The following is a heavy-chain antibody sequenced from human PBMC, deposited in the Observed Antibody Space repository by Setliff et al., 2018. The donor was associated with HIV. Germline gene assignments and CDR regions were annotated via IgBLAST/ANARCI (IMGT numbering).Heavy chain of an antibody. CDR2: INGGNGNT. D-gene: IGHD3-10*01. CDR3: ARSGLGMGTAYFDF. V-gene: IGHV1-3*03. J-gene: IGHJ4*02. CDR1: GDTFTTYA. Sequence: ASVKVSCKASGDTFTTYAIHWVRQAPGQRLEWMGCINGGNGNTKYSQEFQGRVTITRDTFASTVYLDLSSLRSEDMAMYYCARSGLGMGTAYFDFLGQGTLVTVSS.